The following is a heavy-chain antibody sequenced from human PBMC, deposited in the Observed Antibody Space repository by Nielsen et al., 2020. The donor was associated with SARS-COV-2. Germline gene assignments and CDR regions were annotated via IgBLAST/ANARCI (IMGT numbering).Heavy chain of an antibody. CDR3: ARWFMGGGFDY. CDR2: ISYSGST. J-gene: IGHJ4*02. V-gene: IGHV4-39*01. CDR1: GGSITSSGHY. D-gene: IGHD3-10*01. Sequence: SETLSLTCSVSGGSITSSGHYWGWIRQPPGKGLEWIGSISYSGSTYYNPSLKSRVAISEDTSKNQFSLKLISVTAADTAVFYCARWFMGGGFDYWGQGGLVTVSS.